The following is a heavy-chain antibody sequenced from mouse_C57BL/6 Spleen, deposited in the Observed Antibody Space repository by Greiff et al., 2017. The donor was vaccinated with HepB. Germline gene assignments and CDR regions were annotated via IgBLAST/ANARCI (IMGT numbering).Heavy chain of an antibody. Sequence: VKLVESGPGLVQPSQSLSITCTVSGFSLTSYGVHWVRQSPGKGLEWLGVIWRGGSTDYNAAFMSRLSITKNNSKSQVFFKMNSLQADDTAIYYCAKVITTESYAMDYWGQGTSVTVSS. J-gene: IGHJ4*01. CDR3: AKVITTESYAMDY. V-gene: IGHV2-5*01. D-gene: IGHD2-4*01. CDR1: GFSLTSYG. CDR2: IWRGGST.